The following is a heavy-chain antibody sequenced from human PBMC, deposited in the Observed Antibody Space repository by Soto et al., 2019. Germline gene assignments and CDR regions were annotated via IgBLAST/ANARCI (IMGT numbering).Heavy chain of an antibody. D-gene: IGHD2-21*02. J-gene: IGHJ6*02. CDR3: ARALTGTVVTHMTYYYYGMDV. V-gene: IGHV1-69*01. CDR2: IIPIFGTA. Sequence: QVQLVQSGAEVQKPGSSVKVSCKASGGTFSSYAISWVRQAPGQGLEWMGGIIPIFGTANYAQKFQGRVTITADESTSTAYMELSSLRSEDTAVYYCARALTGTVVTHMTYYYYGMDVWGQGTTVTVSS. CDR1: GGTFSSYA.